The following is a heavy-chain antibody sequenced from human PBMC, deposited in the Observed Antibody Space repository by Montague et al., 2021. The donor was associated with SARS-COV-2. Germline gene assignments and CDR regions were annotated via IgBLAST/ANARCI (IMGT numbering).Heavy chain of an antibody. Sequence: PALVKPTQTLTLTCTFSGFSLSTSGMCVSWIRQPPGKALEWLARIDWDDDKYYSTSLKTRLTIPKDTSKNQVVLTMTNMDPVDTATYYCARGYYDILTGYLDAFDIWGQGTMVTVSS. J-gene: IGHJ3*02. CDR2: IDWDDDK. V-gene: IGHV2-70*11. CDR1: GFSLSTSGMC. D-gene: IGHD3-9*01. CDR3: ARGYYDILTGYLDAFDI.